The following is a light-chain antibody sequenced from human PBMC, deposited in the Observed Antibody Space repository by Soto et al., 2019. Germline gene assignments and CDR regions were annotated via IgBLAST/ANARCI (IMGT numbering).Light chain of an antibody. CDR2: DAS. Sequence: MRMTQSPSTQSASVGDRVTITCRASQSIGTYLNWYQKKPGKAPNLLIYDASRLQSGVPSRFSGSGGGTDFTLSISSVQPEDFATYFCQQSYMDPITFGQGTRLEIK. CDR3: QQSYMDPIT. V-gene: IGKV1-39*01. CDR1: QSIGTY. J-gene: IGKJ5*01.